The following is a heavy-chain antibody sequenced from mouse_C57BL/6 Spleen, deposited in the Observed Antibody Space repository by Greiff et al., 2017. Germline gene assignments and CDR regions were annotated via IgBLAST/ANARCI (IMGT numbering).Heavy chain of an antibody. V-gene: IGHV5-15*01. J-gene: IGHJ2*01. CDR3: ARLTTVVAFDY. D-gene: IGHD1-1*01. CDR2: ISNLAYSI. Sequence: EVQGVESGGGLVQPGGSLKLSCAASGFTFSDYGMAWVRQAPRKGPEWVAFISNLAYSIYYADTVTGRFTISRENAKNTLYLEMSSRRSEDTAMYYCARLTTVVAFDYWGQGTTLTVSS. CDR1: GFTFSDYG.